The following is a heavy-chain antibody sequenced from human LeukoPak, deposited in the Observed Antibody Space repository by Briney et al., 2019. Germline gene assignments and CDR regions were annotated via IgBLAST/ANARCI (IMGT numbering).Heavy chain of an antibody. J-gene: IGHJ4*02. CDR2: IYYSGST. Sequence: SETLSLTCTVFGGSISSYYWSWIRQPPGKGLEWIGYIYYSGSTNYNPSLKSRVTISVDTSKNQFSLKLSSVTAADTAVYYCARVSIAARPFTFDYWGQGTLVTVSS. D-gene: IGHD6-6*01. V-gene: IGHV4-59*01. CDR1: GGSISSYY. CDR3: ARVSIAARPFTFDY.